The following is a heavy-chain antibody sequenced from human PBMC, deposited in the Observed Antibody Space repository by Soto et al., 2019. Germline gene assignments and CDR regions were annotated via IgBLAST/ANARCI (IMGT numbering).Heavy chain of an antibody. CDR3: VRDHDFAFDT. CDR2: IRSDGTTI. CDR1: GFTFSDNP. J-gene: IGHJ4*02. V-gene: IGHV3-48*02. D-gene: IGHD2-21*02. Sequence: EAHPVESGGGLVQPGGSLRLSCAASGFTFSDNPMNWVRLAPGKGLEWVSHIRSDGTTIYYADSVKGRFTISRDNAKNSLYLHMNSLRDEDTAIYYCVRDHDFAFDTWGQGTLVTVSS.